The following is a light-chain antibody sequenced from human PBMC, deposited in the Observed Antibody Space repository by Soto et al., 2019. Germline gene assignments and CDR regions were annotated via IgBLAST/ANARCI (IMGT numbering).Light chain of an antibody. CDR3: QQSYSTPP. Sequence: DIQMTQSPSSLYASVGDRVTITCLASQSFCSFLNWYQQKPVIAPKLLIYSASSLQSVVLSRFSGIGSGTDFTLSISSLQPEDFATYYCQQSYSTPPFGQGTKV. CDR1: QSFCSF. V-gene: IGKV1-39*01. CDR2: SAS. J-gene: IGKJ1*01.